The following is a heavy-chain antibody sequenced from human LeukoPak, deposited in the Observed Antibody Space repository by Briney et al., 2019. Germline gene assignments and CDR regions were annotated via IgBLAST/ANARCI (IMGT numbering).Heavy chain of an antibody. Sequence: GGSLRLSCAASGFTFSSYAMHWVRQAPGKGLEWVAVISYDGSNKYYADSVKGRFTISRDNSKNTLYLQMNSLRAEDTAVYYCARAMDVWGQGTTVTVSS. CDR2: ISYDGSNK. J-gene: IGHJ6*02. CDR3: ARAMDV. V-gene: IGHV3-30-3*01. CDR1: GFTFSSYA.